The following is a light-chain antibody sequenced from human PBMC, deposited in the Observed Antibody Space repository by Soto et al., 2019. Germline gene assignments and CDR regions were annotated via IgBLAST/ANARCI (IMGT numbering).Light chain of an antibody. Sequence: EIVLTRSPGTLSLSPGDRATLSCRASQSLSSTYLAWYQQKPGQAPRLLIYGTSSRATGIPDRFSGSGSGTDFTLTISRLEPEDFAVYYCQQYYSTPYTFGQGTNLEIK. J-gene: IGKJ2*01. V-gene: IGKV3-20*01. CDR2: GTS. CDR1: QSLSSTY. CDR3: QQYYSTPYT.